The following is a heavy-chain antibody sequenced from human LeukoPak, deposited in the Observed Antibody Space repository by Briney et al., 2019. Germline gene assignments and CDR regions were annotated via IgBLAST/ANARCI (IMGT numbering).Heavy chain of an antibody. Sequence: KPGGSLRLSCAASGFTFSTYSMNWVRQAPGKGLEWVSSISRSSKHIYYADSVKGRFSISRDDAKNSLFLQMNGLRAEDTAVYYCARDMTPTTTCYLHHWGQGTLVTVSS. CDR2: ISRSSKHI. CDR3: ARDMTPTTTCYLHH. J-gene: IGHJ1*01. D-gene: IGHD4-17*01. CDR1: GFTFSTYS. V-gene: IGHV3-21*06.